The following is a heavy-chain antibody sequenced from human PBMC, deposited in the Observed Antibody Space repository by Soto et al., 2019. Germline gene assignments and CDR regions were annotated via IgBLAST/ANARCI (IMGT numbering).Heavy chain of an antibody. V-gene: IGHV3-7*01. Sequence: DLEESGGGLVQPRGSLRLTCAASGFTFSSYWMNWVRQAPGKGLEWVANINQDGNEDNLLDSVKGRFTISRDNAKNSLFLQMNSLRVDDTAVYYCARTGDGHHDFLDYWGQGALVSVSS. D-gene: IGHD1-1*01. CDR2: INQDGNED. CDR3: ARTGDGHHDFLDY. CDR1: GFTFSSYW. J-gene: IGHJ4*02.